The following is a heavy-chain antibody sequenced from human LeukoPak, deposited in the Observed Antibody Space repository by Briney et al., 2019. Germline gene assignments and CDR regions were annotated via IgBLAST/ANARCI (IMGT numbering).Heavy chain of an antibody. CDR2: IHYLGGT. V-gene: IGHV4-59*01. Sequence: PSETLSLICSVSGDSMSHYYWSWIRQPPGKGLEWIGYIHYLGGTKYNPSLKSRLTISVDTSKSHFSLRLTSVTAADTAIYYCARTGTTFFDYWGQGSLVTVSS. J-gene: IGHJ4*02. D-gene: IGHD1-7*01. CDR1: GDSMSHYY. CDR3: ARTGTTFFDY.